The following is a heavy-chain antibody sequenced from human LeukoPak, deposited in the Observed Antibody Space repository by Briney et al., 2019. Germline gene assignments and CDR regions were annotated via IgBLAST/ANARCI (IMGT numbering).Heavy chain of an antibody. CDR2: ISGYNGET. V-gene: IGHV1-18*01. CDR3: ARERGGVDYYMDI. Sequence: ASVKVSCKTSGYDFMSYGISWVRQAPAQGLEWMGWISGYNGETNYVQKFQGRVTMTTDTSTSTAYMELRSLRSDDTAMYFCARERGGVDYYMDIWGTGTTVMVSS. J-gene: IGHJ6*03. D-gene: IGHD3-16*01. CDR1: GYDFMSYG.